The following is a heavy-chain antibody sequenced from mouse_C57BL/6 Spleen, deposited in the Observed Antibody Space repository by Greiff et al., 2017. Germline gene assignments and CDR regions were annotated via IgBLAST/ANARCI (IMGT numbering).Heavy chain of an antibody. CDR1: GFTFSDFY. V-gene: IGHV7-1*01. CDR2: SRNKANDYTT. Sequence: EVKLVESGGGLVQSGRSLRLSCATSGFTFSDFYMEWVRQAPGKGLEWIAASRNKANDYTTEYSASVKGRFIVSRDTSQSILYLQMNAMRDEDTAIYYCARDASMDYWGQGTSVTVSS. J-gene: IGHJ4*01. CDR3: ARDASMDY.